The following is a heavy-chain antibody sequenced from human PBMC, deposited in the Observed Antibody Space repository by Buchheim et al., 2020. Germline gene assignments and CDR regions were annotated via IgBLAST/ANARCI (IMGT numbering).Heavy chain of an antibody. CDR2: IYNSGST. J-gene: IGHJ6*02. D-gene: IGHD3-3*01. CDR1: GGSISSGSYY. CDR3: ARDRFTIFGVGPDYYYYGMDV. Sequence: QVQLQESGPGLVKPSQTLSLTCTVSGGSISSGSYYWSWIRQPAGKGLEWIGRIYNSGSTNYNPSLKSRVTISVETSKNQFSLKLSSVTAADTAVYYCARDRFTIFGVGPDYYYYGMDVWGQGTT. V-gene: IGHV4-61*02.